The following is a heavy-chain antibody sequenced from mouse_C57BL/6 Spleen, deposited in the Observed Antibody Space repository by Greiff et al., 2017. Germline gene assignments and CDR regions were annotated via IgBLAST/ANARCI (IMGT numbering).Heavy chain of an antibody. CDR1: GFPFSSYG. V-gene: IGHV5-6*01. J-gene: IGHJ4*01. CDR3: ARLLHSNYVDYAMDY. D-gene: IGHD2-5*01. Sequence: EVNLMESGGDLVKPGGSLKLSCAASGFPFSSYGMSWVRQTPDKRLEWVATISSGGSYPYYPDSVKGRFTISRDNAKNTLYLQMSSLKSEDTAMYYCARLLHSNYVDYAMDYWGQGTSVTVSS. CDR2: ISSGGSYP.